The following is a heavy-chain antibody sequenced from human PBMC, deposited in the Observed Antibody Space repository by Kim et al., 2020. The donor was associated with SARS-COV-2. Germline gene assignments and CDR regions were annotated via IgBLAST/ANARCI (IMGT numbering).Heavy chain of an antibody. CDR3: ARGGRYNGNRSFDY. V-gene: IGHV4-34*01. Sequence: NPSLKSRVTRSVDTTKNQFSLKLSSVTAADTAVYDCARGGRYNGNRSFDYWGQGTLVTVSS. D-gene: IGHD1-20*01. J-gene: IGHJ4*02.